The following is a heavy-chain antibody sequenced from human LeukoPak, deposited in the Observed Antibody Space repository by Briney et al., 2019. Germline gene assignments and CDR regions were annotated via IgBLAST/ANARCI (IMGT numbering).Heavy chain of an antibody. CDR3: VRLNGGYYEAIFDY. V-gene: IGHV4-39*01. D-gene: IGHD3-22*01. Sequence: KTSETLSLTGTVSGGSISSSSYYWGWIRQPPGKGLECIGSMYYSGSTYYNPPLKSRVTISVDTSKNQFSLNLRSVTAADTAVYYCVRLNGGYYEAIFDYWGQGTLVTVSS. CDR2: MYYSGST. J-gene: IGHJ4*02. CDR1: GGSISSSSYY.